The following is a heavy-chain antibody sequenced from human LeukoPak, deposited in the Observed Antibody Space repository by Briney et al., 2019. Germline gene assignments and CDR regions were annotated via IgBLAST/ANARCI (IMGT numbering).Heavy chain of an antibody. V-gene: IGHV3-74*01. D-gene: IGHD6-6*01. Sequence: PGGSLRLSCAASGFTFSGYWMNWVRQAPGKGLVWVSRIASDGSSTTYADSVKGRFSISRDNAKNTLYLQVNNLRAEDTAVYYCARGPNSNWSGLDFWGQGTLLTVSS. J-gene: IGHJ4*02. CDR1: GFTFSGYW. CDR2: IASDGSST. CDR3: ARGPNSNWSGLDF.